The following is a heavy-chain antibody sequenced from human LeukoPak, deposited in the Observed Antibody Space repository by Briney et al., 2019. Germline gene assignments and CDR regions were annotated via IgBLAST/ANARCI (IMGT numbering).Heavy chain of an antibody. CDR1: GVSICDYY. CDR2: IYCSGNT. J-gene: IGHJ6*03. CDR3: ARGLQRDKSGYWGSNYYYYMDV. D-gene: IGHD3-22*01. Sequence: SETLSLTSSVSGVSICDYYWNWIRQPPGQGLEWFGNIYCSGNTNYNPSLKSRVTILVDTSNNHFSLKVSSVTAADTAVYYCARGLQRDKSGYWGSNYYYYMDVWGKGTTVT. V-gene: IGHV4-59*01.